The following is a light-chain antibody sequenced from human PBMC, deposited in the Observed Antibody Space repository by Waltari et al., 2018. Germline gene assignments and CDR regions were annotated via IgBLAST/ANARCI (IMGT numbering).Light chain of an antibody. CDR2: GNT. CDR3: QSFDITLSGGVI. J-gene: IGLJ2*01. CDR1: SSNIGAGPD. V-gene: IGLV1-40*01. Sequence: QSLLTQPPSVSGAPGQRVTISCPGRSSNIGAGPDVHWSQGSPGRAPKPLIYGNTNRPSGVPDRFSGSMSGSSASLAITGLQAEDEADYYCQSFDITLSGGVIFGGGTRVTVL.